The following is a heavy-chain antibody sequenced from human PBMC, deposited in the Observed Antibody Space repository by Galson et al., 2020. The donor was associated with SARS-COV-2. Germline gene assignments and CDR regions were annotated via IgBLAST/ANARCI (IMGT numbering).Heavy chain of an antibody. J-gene: IGHJ4*02. V-gene: IGHV3-7*01. Sequence: GESLKISCSASGFTFSSYWMSWVRQAPGKGPEWVANIKQDGTEISYMDSVRGRFTISRDNGNSALFLQMNSLKAEDTAVYYCARDPRWTSGWYGYFDYWGQGSLVTVSS. CDR2: IKQDGTEI. CDR3: ARDPRWTSGWYGYFDY. D-gene: IGHD6-13*01. CDR1: GFTFSSYW.